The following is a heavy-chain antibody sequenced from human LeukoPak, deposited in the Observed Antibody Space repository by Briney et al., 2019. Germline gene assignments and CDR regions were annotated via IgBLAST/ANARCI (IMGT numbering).Heavy chain of an antibody. V-gene: IGHV1-18*04. CDR3: ARHGLPGSGTYSFVDF. CDR2: ISDYNGNT. D-gene: IGHD3-10*01. CDR1: GYNFNIYG. J-gene: IGHJ4*02. Sequence: ASVKVSCKASGYNFNIYGINWVRQAPGQGLEWMGWISDYNGNTEYAQKLQGRVTLTTDTSTSTAYMELRSLTVDDTAIYYCARHGLPGSGTYSFVDFWGQGTLITVSS.